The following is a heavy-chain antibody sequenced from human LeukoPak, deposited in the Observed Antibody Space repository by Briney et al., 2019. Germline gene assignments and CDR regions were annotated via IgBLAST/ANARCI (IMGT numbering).Heavy chain of an antibody. CDR3: ARDAEPGSYYYDSSGYYSSDY. CDR2: IIPMFGIT. Sequence: SVKVSCKASGGTFSSYAISWVRQAPGQGLEWMGGIIPMFGITNYAQKFQGRVTIIADESTSTAYMELSGLRSEDTAVYYCARDAEPGSYYYDSSGYYSSDYWGQGTLVTVSS. V-gene: IGHV1-69*13. D-gene: IGHD3-22*01. CDR1: GGTFSSYA. J-gene: IGHJ4*02.